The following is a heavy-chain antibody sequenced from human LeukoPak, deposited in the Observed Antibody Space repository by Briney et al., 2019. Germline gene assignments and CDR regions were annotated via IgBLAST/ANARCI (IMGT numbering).Heavy chain of an antibody. Sequence: SETLSLTCTVSGGSLSGFYWSWIRQPPGAGLEWIGYVYYSGSTNYNPSLKSRVTISVDTSKNQFSLKLSSVTAADTAVYYCARDGKPSSTSLLTWFDPWGQGTLVAVSS. D-gene: IGHD2-2*01. CDR3: ARDGKPSSTSLLTWFDP. CDR2: VYYSGST. V-gene: IGHV4-59*01. J-gene: IGHJ5*02. CDR1: GGSLSGFY.